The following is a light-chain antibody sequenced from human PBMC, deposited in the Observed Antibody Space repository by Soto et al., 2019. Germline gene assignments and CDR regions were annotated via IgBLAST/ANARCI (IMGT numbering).Light chain of an antibody. CDR2: EVT. Sequence: QSALTQPASVSGSPGQSITISCTGTSSDVGGYNSVSWYQHHPGEAPNLMIYEVTNRPSGVSNRFSGSKCGNTASLTISGLQAEDEADYYCSSFTSSSTWVFGGGTKLTVL. J-gene: IGLJ3*02. V-gene: IGLV2-14*01. CDR3: SSFTSSSTWV. CDR1: SSDVGGYNS.